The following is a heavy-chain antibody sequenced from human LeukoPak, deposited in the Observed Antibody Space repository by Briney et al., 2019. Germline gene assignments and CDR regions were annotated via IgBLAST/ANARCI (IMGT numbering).Heavy chain of an antibody. CDR3: AKGISTDYYDSSGLDY. D-gene: IGHD3-22*01. Sequence: GRSLRLSCAASGFTFDDYAMHWVRQAPGKGLEWVSGISWNSGSIGYADSVKGRFTISRDNAKNSLYLQMNSLRAEDTALYYCAKGISTDYYDSSGLDYWGQGTLVTVSS. CDR1: GFTFDDYA. J-gene: IGHJ4*02. CDR2: ISWNSGSI. V-gene: IGHV3-9*01.